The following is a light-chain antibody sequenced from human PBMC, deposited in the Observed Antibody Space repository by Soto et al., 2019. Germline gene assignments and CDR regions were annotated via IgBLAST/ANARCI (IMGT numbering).Light chain of an antibody. CDR2: DVD. V-gene: IGLV2-14*03. CDR1: YRDVGGYNS. CDR3: GSYTTSDTLA. J-gene: IGLJ2*01. Sequence: QSVLTQPASVSGSPGQPITISCTGSYRDVGGYNSVSWYQQHPGKAPKLMIYDVDNRPSGVSNRFSGSKSGNTASLTISGLQTEDEADYYCGSYTTSDTLAFGGGTKVTVL.